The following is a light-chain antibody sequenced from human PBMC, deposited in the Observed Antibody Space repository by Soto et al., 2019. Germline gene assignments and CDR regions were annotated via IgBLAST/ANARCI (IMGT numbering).Light chain of an antibody. CDR3: NQYDSSPLT. V-gene: IGKV3-20*01. J-gene: IGKJ4*02. CDR1: QSVRSSY. CDR2: GAS. Sequence: EIVLTQSPGTLSLSPGERATLSCRSSQSVRSSYLAWYQQKPGHAPRLLIYGASSRATGIPDRFSGSGSGTDFTLTIRRLEPEDFALYYCNQYDSSPLTVGGGTKVEIK.